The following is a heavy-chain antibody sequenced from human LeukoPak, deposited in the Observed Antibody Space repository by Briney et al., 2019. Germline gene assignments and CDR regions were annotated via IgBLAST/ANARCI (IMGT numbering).Heavy chain of an antibody. CDR1: GGSISSGDYS. CDR2: IYFSGST. V-gene: IGHV4-31*11. CDR3: ARDSDNYGLSY. J-gene: IGHJ4*02. Sequence: PSETLSLTCAVSGGSISSGDYSWNWIRQSPGKGLEWIGYIYFSGSTYYNPSLKSRVTISVDTSKNQFSLRLSSVTAADTAVYYCARDSDNYGLSYWGQGTLVTVSS. D-gene: IGHD5-18*01.